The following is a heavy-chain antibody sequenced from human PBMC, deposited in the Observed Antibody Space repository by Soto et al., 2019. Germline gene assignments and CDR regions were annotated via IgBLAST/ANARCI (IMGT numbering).Heavy chain of an antibody. D-gene: IGHD3-3*01. CDR3: ARGGGVGVAGSAAFDM. CDR2: INPATGAA. Sequence: QLHLVQSGAVVKKPGASVTVSCSASGYPVTAYYMHWVRQAPGRGLEWMGGINPATGAAKYTQTFRGRVTITRDPSTSRGFVELSCLTSEDTAVFYCARGGGVGVAGSAAFDMWGQGTLVTVTS. CDR1: GYPVTAYY. V-gene: IGHV1-2*02. J-gene: IGHJ3*02.